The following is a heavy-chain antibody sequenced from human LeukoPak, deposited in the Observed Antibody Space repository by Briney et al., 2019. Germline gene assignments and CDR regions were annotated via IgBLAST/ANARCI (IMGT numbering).Heavy chain of an antibody. D-gene: IGHD1-26*01. Sequence: SETLSLTCSVSGSGRSISRYYGTWIRRPAGKGVEWIGCIYTSGSTNYNPSLKSRVTISVDTSKNQFSLKLTSVTAADTAVYYCARDRLGSRGASYFDYWGQGTLVTVSS. CDR3: ARDRLGSRGASYFDY. CDR2: IYTSGST. V-gene: IGHV4-4*07. J-gene: IGHJ4*02. CDR1: GRSISRYY.